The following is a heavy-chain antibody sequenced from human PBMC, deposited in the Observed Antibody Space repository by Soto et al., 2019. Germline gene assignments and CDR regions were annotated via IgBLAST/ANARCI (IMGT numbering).Heavy chain of an antibody. Sequence: KPSETLSLTCTVSGGSISSGGYYWSWIRQHPGKGLEWIGYIYYSGSTNYNPSLKSRVTISVDTSKNQFSLKLSSVTAADTAVYYCARAGLWFGEGHAFDIWGQGTMVTVSS. J-gene: IGHJ3*02. CDR1: GGSISSGGYY. D-gene: IGHD3-10*01. CDR2: IYYSGST. V-gene: IGHV4-61*08. CDR3: ARAGLWFGEGHAFDI.